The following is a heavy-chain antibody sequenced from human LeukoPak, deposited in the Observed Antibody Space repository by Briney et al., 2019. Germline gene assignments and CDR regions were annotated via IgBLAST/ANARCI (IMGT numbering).Heavy chain of an antibody. CDR1: AYTFRDYE. D-gene: IGHD4-23*01. J-gene: IGHJ4*02. V-gene: IGHV1-8*01. Sequence: ASVKVSCKTSAYTFRDYEINWVRQAPGLGLEWVAWIHANSGKAGSAQKFQGRVTLTRDTSTETAFMELSGLTSDDSATYFCARGHYGGNRYFDNWGQGTLVTVSS. CDR2: IHANSGKA. CDR3: ARGHYGGNRYFDN.